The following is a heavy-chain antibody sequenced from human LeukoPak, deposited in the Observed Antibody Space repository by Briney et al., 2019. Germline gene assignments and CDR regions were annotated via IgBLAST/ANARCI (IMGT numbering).Heavy chain of an antibody. CDR2: IGGSDSPT. CDR1: GFTFTTYA. J-gene: IGHJ4*02. Sequence: AGGSLRLSCAASGFTFTTYAMTWVRQAPGKGLEWVSIIGGSDSPTYYADPVKGRFTISRDYSTNTLYLQVSSLRAEDTAVYYCAALNGIQLWFPIDYWGQGTLVTVSS. D-gene: IGHD5-18*01. CDR3: AALNGIQLWFPIDY. V-gene: IGHV3-23*01.